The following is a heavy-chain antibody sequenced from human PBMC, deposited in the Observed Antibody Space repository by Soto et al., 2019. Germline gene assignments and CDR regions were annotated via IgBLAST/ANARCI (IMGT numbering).Heavy chain of an antibody. D-gene: IGHD4-17*01. V-gene: IGHV4-31*03. CDR1: GGSIISGGYY. CDR3: ATATVVTPEGYYGLDV. Sequence: QVQLQESGPGLVKPSQTLSLTCTVSGGSIISGGYYWNWIRQHPGKGLEWIGIIYYSGSANYNPSLKSRVNISVDTSKNQFALKLKSVTAADTAVYYCATATVVTPEGYYGLDVW. J-gene: IGHJ6*01. CDR2: IYYSGSA.